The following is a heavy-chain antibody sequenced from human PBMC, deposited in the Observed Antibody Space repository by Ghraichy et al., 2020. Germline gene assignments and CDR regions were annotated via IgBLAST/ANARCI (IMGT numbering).Heavy chain of an antibody. CDR2: ISSSSSYI. Sequence: GALRLSCAASGFTFSSYSMNWVRQAPGKGLEWVSSISSSSSYIYYADSVKGRFTISRDNAKNSLYLQMNSLRAEDTAVYYCARMIGGITGNSDYWGQGTLVTVSS. CDR1: GFTFSSYS. J-gene: IGHJ4*02. CDR3: ARMIGGITGNSDY. V-gene: IGHV3-21*01. D-gene: IGHD1-20*01.